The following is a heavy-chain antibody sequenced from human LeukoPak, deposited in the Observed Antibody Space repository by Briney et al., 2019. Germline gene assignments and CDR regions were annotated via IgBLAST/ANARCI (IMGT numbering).Heavy chain of an antibody. V-gene: IGHV3-7*01. J-gene: IGHJ5*02. D-gene: IGHD3-3*01. CDR3: AKHYDFWSGYGSNWFDP. Sequence: GGSLRLSCAASGFTFSSYWMSWVRQAPGKGREWVANIKQDGSEKYHVDSVKGRFTISRDNAKNSLDLQMNSLRVEDTAVYYCAKHYDFWSGYGSNWFDPWGQGTLVTVSS. CDR1: GFTFSSYW. CDR2: IKQDGSEK.